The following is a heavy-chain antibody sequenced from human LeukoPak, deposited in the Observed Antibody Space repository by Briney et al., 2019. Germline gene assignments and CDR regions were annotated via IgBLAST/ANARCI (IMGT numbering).Heavy chain of an antibody. J-gene: IGHJ4*02. CDR3: ARGVYYYDSSGYFPLYFDY. Sequence: ASVKVSCKASGYTFTSYYMHWVRQAPGQGLEWMGIINPSGGSTSYAQKFQGRVTMTRDTSTSTVYMELSSLRSEDTAVYYCARGVYYYDSSGYFPLYFDYWGQGTQVTVSS. CDR1: GYTFTSYY. CDR2: INPSGGST. D-gene: IGHD3-22*01. V-gene: IGHV1-46*01.